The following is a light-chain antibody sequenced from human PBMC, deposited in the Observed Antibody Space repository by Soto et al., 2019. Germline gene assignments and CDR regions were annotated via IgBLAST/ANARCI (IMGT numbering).Light chain of an antibody. CDR1: QSLLHSDGKTY. Sequence: DIVMTQTPLSLSVTPGQPSSISCKSSQSLLHSDGKTYLYWYLQKPGQTPQLLIXGVSNQFSGVPDRFSGSGSGTDFTLKISRVEDEDVGVYYCMQSIHLHPITFGQGTRLEIK. J-gene: IGKJ5*01. CDR2: GVS. V-gene: IGKV2-29*02. CDR3: MQSIHLHPIT.